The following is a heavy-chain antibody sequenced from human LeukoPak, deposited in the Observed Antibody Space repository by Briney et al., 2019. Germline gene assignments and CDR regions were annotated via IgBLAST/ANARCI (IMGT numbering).Heavy chain of an antibody. CDR1: GFTFSSYA. V-gene: IGHV3-30-3*01. Sequence: GGPLRLSCAASGFTFSSYAMHRVRQAPGKGLEWVAVISYDGSNKYYADSVKGRFTISRDNSKNTLYLQMNSLRAEDTAVYYCARERIAAAGTIDPWGQGTLVTVSS. CDR2: ISYDGSNK. J-gene: IGHJ5*02. CDR3: ARERIAAAGTIDP. D-gene: IGHD6-13*01.